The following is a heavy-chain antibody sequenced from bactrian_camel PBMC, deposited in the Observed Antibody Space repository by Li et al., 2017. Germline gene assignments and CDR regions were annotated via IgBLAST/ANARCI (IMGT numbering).Heavy chain of an antibody. Sequence: EVQLVESGGGSVQAGGSLRLSCAASGFTFSSYLMRWVRQAPGQGLEWVPTISIGGGSTDYADSVKGRFTISRDDAKNTLYLQLKSLKTEDTATYHCAKGRPRLGLVTADLDRGQGTQVTVS. J-gene: IGHJ4*01. CDR3: AKGRPRLGLVTADLD. CDR1: GFTFSSYL. V-gene: IGHV3S31*01. CDR2: ISIGGGST. D-gene: IGHD4*01.